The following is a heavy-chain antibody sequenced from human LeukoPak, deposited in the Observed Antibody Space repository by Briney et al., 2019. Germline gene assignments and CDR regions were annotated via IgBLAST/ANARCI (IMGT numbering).Heavy chain of an antibody. CDR3: ARGRTTVTTLLVY. J-gene: IGHJ4*02. CDR1: GFTFSSYG. CDR2: ISGSGGST. Sequence: GGSLRLSCAASGFTFSSYGMSWVRQAPGKGLEWVSAISGSGGSTYYADPVKGQFTISRDNSKNTLYLQMNSLRAEDTAVYYCARGRTTVTTLLVYWGQGTLVTVSS. D-gene: IGHD4-17*01. V-gene: IGHV3-23*01.